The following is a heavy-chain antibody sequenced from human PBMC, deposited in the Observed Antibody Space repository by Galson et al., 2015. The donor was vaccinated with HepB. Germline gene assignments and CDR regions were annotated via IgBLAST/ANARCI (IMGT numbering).Heavy chain of an antibody. D-gene: IGHD5-24*01. CDR3: AKDPEILPDWYFDL. J-gene: IGHJ2*01. CDR1: GFTFSSYA. V-gene: IGHV3-23*01. CDR2: ISGSGGST. Sequence: SLRLSCAASGFTFSSYAMSWVRQAPGKGLERVSAISGSGGSTYYADSVKGRFTISRDNSKNTLYLQMNSLRAEDTAVYYCAKDPEILPDWYFDLWGRGTLVTVS.